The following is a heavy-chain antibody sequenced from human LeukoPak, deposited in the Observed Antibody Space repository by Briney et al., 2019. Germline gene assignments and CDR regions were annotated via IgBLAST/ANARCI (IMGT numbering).Heavy chain of an antibody. V-gene: IGHV4-4*07. CDR1: TGSISNYY. J-gene: IGHJ3*02. CDR3: ASGHYCTSTSCPGRGAFDI. Sequence: SETLSLTCTVSTGSISNYYWTWIRQPAGKGLEWIGRIYYTGSTNYNPSLKSRVIMSVDTSKNQFSLKLNSVTAADTALYYCASGHYCTSTSCPGRGAFDIWGQGTMVTVSS. CDR2: IYYTGST. D-gene: IGHD2-2*01.